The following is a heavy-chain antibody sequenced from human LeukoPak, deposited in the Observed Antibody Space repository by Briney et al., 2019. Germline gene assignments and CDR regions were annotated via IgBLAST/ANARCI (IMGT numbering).Heavy chain of an antibody. V-gene: IGHV1-2*02. J-gene: IGHJ4*02. CDR1: GYTFTGYH. D-gene: IGHD2-2*01. CDR3: ARHSSTSLDY. Sequence: ASVKVSCKASGYTFTGYHMHWVRQAPGQGLEWMGWVNPNSGGTNYAQKFQGRVTMTRDTSISTAHMELSRLRSDDTAVYYCARHSSTSLDYWGQGTLVTVSS. CDR2: VNPNSGGT.